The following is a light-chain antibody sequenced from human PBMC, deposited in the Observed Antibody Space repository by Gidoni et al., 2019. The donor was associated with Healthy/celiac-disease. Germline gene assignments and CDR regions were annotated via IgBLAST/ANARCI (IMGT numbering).Light chain of an antibody. Sequence: EIVLTQSPATLSLSPGERATLSCRASQSVSSYLAWYQQKPGQAPRLLIYDASNRATGIPARFSGRGSGTDFTLTISSLEPEDFAVYYCQQRSNWLTFGPXTNVDIK. CDR3: QQRSNWLT. CDR2: DAS. J-gene: IGKJ3*01. V-gene: IGKV3-11*01. CDR1: QSVSSY.